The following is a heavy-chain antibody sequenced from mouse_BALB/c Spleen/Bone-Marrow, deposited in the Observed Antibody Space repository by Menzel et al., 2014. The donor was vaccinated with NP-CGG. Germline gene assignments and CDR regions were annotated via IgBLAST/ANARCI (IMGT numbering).Heavy chain of an antibody. D-gene: IGHD2-4*01. J-gene: IGHJ2*01. CDR3: ARGYDYDFDY. CDR2: ISSGGSA. Sequence: EVMLVESGGGLVKPGGSLKLSCAASGFTFSNFAMSWVRQTPDKRLEWVASISSGGSAYYPDSVKGRLSISRDNARDILFLQMSSLRSEDTAMYYCARGYDYDFDYWGQGTPLTVSS. V-gene: IGHV5-6-5*01. CDR1: GFTFSNFA.